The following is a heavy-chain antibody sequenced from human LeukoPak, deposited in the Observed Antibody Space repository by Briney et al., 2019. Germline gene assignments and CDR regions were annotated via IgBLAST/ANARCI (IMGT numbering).Heavy chain of an antibody. CDR2: ISYDGSNK. Sequence: GGSLRLSCAASGFTFSSYAMHWVRQAPGKGLEWVAVISYDGSNKYYADSVKGRFTISRDNSKNTLYLQMNSLRAEDTAVYYCARVSLHTYYYDSSGYYYLDDAFDIWGQGTWSPSLQ. D-gene: IGHD3-22*01. CDR1: GFTFSSYA. V-gene: IGHV3-30-3*01. J-gene: IGHJ3*02. CDR3: ARVSLHTYYYDSSGYYYLDDAFDI.